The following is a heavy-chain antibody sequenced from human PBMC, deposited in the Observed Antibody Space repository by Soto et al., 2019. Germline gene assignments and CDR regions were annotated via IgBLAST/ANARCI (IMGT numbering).Heavy chain of an antibody. CDR2: IIPILGIA. CDR3: ARVLRNEDY. V-gene: IGHV1-69*02. CDR1: GGTFSSYT. D-gene: IGHD3-3*01. J-gene: IGHJ4*02. Sequence: SVKVSCKASGGTFSSYTISWVRQAPGQGLEWMGRIIPILGIANYAQKFRGRVTITADESTSTAYMELSSLRSEDTAVYYCARVLRNEDYWGQGTLVTVSS.